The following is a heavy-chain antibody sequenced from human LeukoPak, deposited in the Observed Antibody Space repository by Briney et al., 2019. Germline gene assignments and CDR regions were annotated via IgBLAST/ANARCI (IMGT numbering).Heavy chain of an antibody. CDR3: AREGGYYGSGSYYPFDY. V-gene: IGHV3-7*03. J-gene: IGHJ4*02. CDR2: IKQDGSEK. CDR1: GFTFSSYW. D-gene: IGHD3-10*01. Sequence: GGSLRLSCAASGFTFSSYWMSWVRQAPGKGLEWVANIKQDGSEKYYVDSVKGRFTISRDNAKNSLYLQMNSLRAEDTAVYYCAREGGYYGSGSYYPFDYWGQGTLVTVSS.